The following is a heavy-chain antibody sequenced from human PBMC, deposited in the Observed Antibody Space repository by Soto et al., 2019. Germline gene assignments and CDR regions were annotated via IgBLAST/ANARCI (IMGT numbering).Heavy chain of an antibody. CDR2: ISGSAGRA. D-gene: IGHD2-2*01. CDR3: AKVTSARVFYFGLDV. CDR1: GFTFTSYA. Sequence: GGSLRLSCAASGFTFTSYAMSWVRQAPGKGLEWVSIISGSAGRAYYTDSVQGRFTISRDNSKNTLPLQMDSLSAEDTAVYYCAKVTSARVFYFGLDVWGQGTTVTVSS. J-gene: IGHJ6*02. V-gene: IGHV3-23*01.